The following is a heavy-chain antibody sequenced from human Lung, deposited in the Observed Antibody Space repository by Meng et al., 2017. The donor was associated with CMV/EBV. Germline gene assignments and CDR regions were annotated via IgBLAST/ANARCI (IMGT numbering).Heavy chain of an antibody. J-gene: IGHJ6*02. CDR2: ISSSGSTI. V-gene: IGHV3-11*04. CDR3: ARDLRYGFRNHYYGMDV. D-gene: IGHD3-3*01. CDR1: GFTFSDYH. Sequence: GGSLRLSCAASGFTFSDYHMSWIRQAPGKGLEWVSYISSSGSTIYYADSVKGRFTISRDNAKNSLYLQMNSLRTEDTTVYYCARDLRYGFRNHYYGMDVWGQGTTVXVSS.